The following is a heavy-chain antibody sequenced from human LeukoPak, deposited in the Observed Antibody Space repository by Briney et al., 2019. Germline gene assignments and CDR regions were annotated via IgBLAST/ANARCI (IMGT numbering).Heavy chain of an antibody. V-gene: IGHV4-38-2*01. CDR1: DYSISSGYF. J-gene: IGHJ4*02. D-gene: IGHD5-18*01. CDR3: ARLLDPIMEFGH. CDR2: IYHSGST. Sequence: SETLSLNCAVSDYSISSGYFWAWIRQPPGQGLQWIGSIYHSGSTYYNPSLKSRVIISLDTSKNHFSLELTSVTAADTAVYFCARLLDPIMEFGHWGQGILVTVSS.